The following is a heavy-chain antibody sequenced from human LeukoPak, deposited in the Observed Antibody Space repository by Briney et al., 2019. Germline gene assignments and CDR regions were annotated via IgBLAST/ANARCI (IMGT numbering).Heavy chain of an antibody. V-gene: IGHV4-59*12. CDR2: ISHSGST. J-gene: IGHJ4*02. D-gene: IGHD3-16*01. CDR1: GGSISSYY. CDR3: AQVWGY. Sequence: SETLSLTCTVSGGSISSYYWSWIRQPPEKGLEWIGEISHSGSTAYNPSLKSRVTISIDKSKNQLSLILTSVTAADTAMYYCAQVWGYWGQGTLVTVSS.